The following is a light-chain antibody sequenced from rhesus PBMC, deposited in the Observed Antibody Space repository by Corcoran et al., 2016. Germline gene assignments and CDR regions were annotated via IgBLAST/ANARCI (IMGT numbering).Light chain of an antibody. CDR2: KVT. Sequence: DIVMTQTPLSLPVTLGEPASIFCRASQSLLHSNGNTYLDWYLQKPGQSPRPLIHKVTNRESGVPDRFSGSESSTDFTLKSNGLEPADVGVVCSMRRTKDPQAFGQRTKVDIK. V-gene: IGKV2S2*01. CDR1: QSLLHSNGNTY. CDR3: MRRTKDPQA. J-gene: IGKJ1*01.